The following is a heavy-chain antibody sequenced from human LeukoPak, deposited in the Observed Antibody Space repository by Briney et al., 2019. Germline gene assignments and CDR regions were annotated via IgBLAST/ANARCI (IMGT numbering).Heavy chain of an antibody. CDR2: ISYSGST. D-gene: IGHD4-23*01. CDR3: ARGWQQGPRYFDL. V-gene: IGHV4-61*01. Sequence: PSETLSLTCTVSGGSVSSPNYYWSWLRQPPGKGLEWIGYISYSGSTNYNPSLKSRVTISVDTSKNQFSLKLSSVTAADTAVYYCARGWQQGPRYFDLWGRGTLVTVSS. J-gene: IGHJ2*01. CDR1: GGSVSSPNYY.